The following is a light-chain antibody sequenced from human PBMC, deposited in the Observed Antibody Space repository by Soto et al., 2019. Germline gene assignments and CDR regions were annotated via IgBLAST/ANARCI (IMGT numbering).Light chain of an antibody. J-gene: IGKJ2*01. CDR1: QSLLHSTGKTY. CDR2: EVS. V-gene: IGKV2-29*03. Sequence: DIVKTQSPLFLSVTPGEPAYISCKSSQSLLHSTGKTYLHWYLQRPGQSPQLLIYEVSNRFSGVPDRFSGSGSGTDFTLTISRVEADDAGVYYCMQGGTSGQGTKLEIK. CDR3: MQGGT.